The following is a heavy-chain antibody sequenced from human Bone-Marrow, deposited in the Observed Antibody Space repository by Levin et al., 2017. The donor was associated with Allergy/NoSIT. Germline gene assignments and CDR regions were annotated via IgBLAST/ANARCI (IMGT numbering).Heavy chain of an antibody. V-gene: IGHV4-34*01. D-gene: IGHD3-22*01. CDR1: GGSFNKYF. CDR2: ITHGEDT. J-gene: IGHJ3*01. Sequence: PSETLSLTCTVSGGSFNKYFWSWVRQAPGKGLEWIAEITHGEDTKYNPSLKSRVTISLDTSKNQISLNLNSVTAADTAVYYCARGLGYSGSSVFFSDAFDVWGQGTMVTVSS. CDR3: ARGLGYSGSSVFFSDAFDV.